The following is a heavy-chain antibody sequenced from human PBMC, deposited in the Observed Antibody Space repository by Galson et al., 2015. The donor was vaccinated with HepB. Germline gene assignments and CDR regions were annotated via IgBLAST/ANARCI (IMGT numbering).Heavy chain of an antibody. CDR2: ISYDGSNK. Sequence: SLRLSCAASGFTFSSYAMHWVRQAPGKGLEWVAVISYDGSNKYYADSVKGRFTISRDNSKNTLYLQMNSLRAEDTAVYYCASLPAGGYGYFDYWGQGTLVTVSS. D-gene: IGHD5-18*01. V-gene: IGHV3-30-3*01. J-gene: IGHJ4*02. CDR1: GFTFSSYA. CDR3: ASLPAGGYGYFDY.